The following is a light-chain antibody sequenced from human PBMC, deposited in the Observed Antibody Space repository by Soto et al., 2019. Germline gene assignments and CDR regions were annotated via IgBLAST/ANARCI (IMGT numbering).Light chain of an antibody. CDR3: QTWGNGIRV. CDR1: SGHRSYA. J-gene: IGLJ3*02. V-gene: IGLV4-69*01. Sequence: QPVLTQSPSASASLGASVKLTCTLSSGHRSYAIAWHQQQPEKGPRYLMKLNSDGSHSKGDGIPDRFSGSSSGAERYLTISSLQSEDEADYYCQTWGNGIRVFGGGTKVTVL. CDR2: LNSDGSH.